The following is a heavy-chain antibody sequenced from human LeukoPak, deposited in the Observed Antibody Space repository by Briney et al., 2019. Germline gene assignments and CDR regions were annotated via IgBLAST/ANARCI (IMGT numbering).Heavy chain of an antibody. CDR1: GGTFSSYA. D-gene: IGHD4-17*01. CDR3: ARDDGTTGAFYGMDV. V-gene: IGHV1-69*06. Sequence: SVKVSCKASGGTFSSYAISWVRQAPGQGLEWMGGIIPIFGTANYAQKFQGRVTITADKSTSTAYMELSSLRSEDTAVYYCARDDGTTGAFYGMDVWGQGTTVTVSS. CDR2: IIPIFGTA. J-gene: IGHJ6*02.